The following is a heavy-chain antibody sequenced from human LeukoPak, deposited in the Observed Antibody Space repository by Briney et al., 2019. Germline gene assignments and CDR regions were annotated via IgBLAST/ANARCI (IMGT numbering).Heavy chain of an antibody. CDR2: IYYSGST. CDR1: GGSISSSSYY. CDR3: AKDLRPDYYGSGIED. Sequence: SETLSLTCTVSGGSISSSSYYWGWIRQPPGKGLEWIGSIYYSGSTYYNPSLKSRVTISVDTSKNQFSLKLSSVTAADTAVYYCAKDLRPDYYGSGIEDWGQGTLVTVSS. V-gene: IGHV4-39*02. D-gene: IGHD3-10*01. J-gene: IGHJ4*02.